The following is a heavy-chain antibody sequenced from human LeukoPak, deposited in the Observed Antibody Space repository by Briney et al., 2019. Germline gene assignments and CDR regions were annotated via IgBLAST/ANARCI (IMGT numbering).Heavy chain of an antibody. D-gene: IGHD2-15*01. V-gene: IGHV4-4*07. Sequence: SETLSLTCTVSGGSISSYYWSWIRQPAGKGLEWIGRIYTSGSTNYNPSLKSRVTMSVDTSKNQFSLKLSSVTAADTAVYYCARDRPYCSGGSCYSLHFDYWGQGTLVTVSS. J-gene: IGHJ4*02. CDR2: IYTSGST. CDR1: GGSISSYY. CDR3: ARDRPYCSGGSCYSLHFDY.